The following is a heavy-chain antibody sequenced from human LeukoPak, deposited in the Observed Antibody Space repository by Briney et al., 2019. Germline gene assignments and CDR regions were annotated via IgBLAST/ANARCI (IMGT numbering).Heavy chain of an antibody. CDR3: VRDGGGTTPYDC. D-gene: IGHD1-7*01. CDR1: GFTLSDYW. CDR2: ISPDGRNI. J-gene: IGHJ4*02. Sequence: PGGSLRLSCAASGFTLSDYWMNGVRQVPGKGPVWVSHISPDGRNIAYADSVKGRFTISRDSAKNTLYLQMNSLRVGDTTVYYCVRDGGGTTPYDCWGQGTLVTVSS. V-gene: IGHV3-74*01.